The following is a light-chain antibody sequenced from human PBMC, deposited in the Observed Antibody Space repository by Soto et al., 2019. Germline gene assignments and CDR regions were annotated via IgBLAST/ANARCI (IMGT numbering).Light chain of an antibody. CDR1: NIGSKS. CDR3: QVWDSSSDVV. V-gene: IGLV3-21*02. CDR2: DAS. J-gene: IGLJ2*01. Sequence: SYELTQPPSVSVAPGQTARITCGGNNIGSKSVHWYQQKPGQAPVLVVYDASDRPSGIPERFSGSNSGNTATLTISRVEAGDEADYYCQVWDSSSDVVFGGGTQLTVL.